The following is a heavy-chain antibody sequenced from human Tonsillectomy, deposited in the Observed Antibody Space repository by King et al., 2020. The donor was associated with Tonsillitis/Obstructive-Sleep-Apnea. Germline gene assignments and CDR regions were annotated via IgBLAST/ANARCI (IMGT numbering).Heavy chain of an antibody. CDR3: TRDNWDVKYDY. CDR1: GFTFGDYA. CDR2: IRSKAYGGTT. J-gene: IGHJ4*02. D-gene: IGHD1-26*01. Sequence: VQLVESGGGLVQPGRSLRLSCTASGFTFGDYAMSWVRQAPGKGLEWVGLIRSKAYGGTTEYAASVKGRFTISRDDSKSIAYLQMNSLKTEDTAVYYCTRDNWDVKYDYWGQGTLVTVSS. V-gene: IGHV3-49*04.